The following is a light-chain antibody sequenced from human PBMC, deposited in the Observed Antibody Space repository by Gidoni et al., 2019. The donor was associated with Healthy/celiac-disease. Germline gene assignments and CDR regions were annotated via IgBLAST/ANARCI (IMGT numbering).Light chain of an antibody. CDR3: SSYTSSSTLV. Sequence: QSALTQPPSVSGSPGQSVTISCTGTSSDVGSYNRVSWYQQPPGTAPQLMIYEVSNRPSGVPDRFSGSKSGNTASLTISGLQAEDEADYYCSSYTSSSTLVFGGGTKLIVL. CDR1: SSDVGSYNR. J-gene: IGLJ2*01. V-gene: IGLV2-18*02. CDR2: EVS.